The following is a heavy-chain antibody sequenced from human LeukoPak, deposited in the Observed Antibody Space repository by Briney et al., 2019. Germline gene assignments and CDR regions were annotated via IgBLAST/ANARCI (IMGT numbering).Heavy chain of an antibody. CDR3: ARRSSPSGRDAFDI. CDR2: IKQDASEK. J-gene: IGHJ3*02. V-gene: IGHV3-7*01. D-gene: IGHD6-19*01. CDR1: GLTFSSYW. Sequence: PGGSLRLSCAASGLTFSSYWMSWVRQAPGKGLELVANIKQDASEKYYVDSVKGRFTISRDNAKNSLYLQMNSLRAEDTAVYYCARRSSPSGRDAFDIWGQGTMVTVSS.